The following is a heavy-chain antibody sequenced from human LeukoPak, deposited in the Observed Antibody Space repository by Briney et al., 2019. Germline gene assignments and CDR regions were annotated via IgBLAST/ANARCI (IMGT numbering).Heavy chain of an antibody. CDR3: ARDFVTSYQSIAAAGLLDY. CDR2: IYYSGST. J-gene: IGHJ4*02. Sequence: SETLSLTCTVSGGSISSSSYYWGWIRQPPGKGLEWIGSIYYSGSTYYNPSLKSRVTISVDTSKNQFSLKLSSVTAADTAVYYCARDFVTSYQSIAAAGLLDYWGQGTLVTVSS. V-gene: IGHV4-39*07. CDR1: GGSISSSSYY. D-gene: IGHD6-13*01.